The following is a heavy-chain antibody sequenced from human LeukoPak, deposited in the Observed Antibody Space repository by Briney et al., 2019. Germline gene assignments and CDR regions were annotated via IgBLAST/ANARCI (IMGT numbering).Heavy chain of an antibody. V-gene: IGHV4-39*01. J-gene: IGHJ4*02. Sequence: SETLSLTCTVSGGSISSSSYYWGWIRQPPGKGLEWIGSIYYSGSTYYNPSLKSRVTISVDTSKNQFSLKLGSVTAADTAVYYCASIHWSGPPVFDYWGQGTLVTVSS. CDR1: GGSISSSSYY. CDR2: IYYSGST. CDR3: ASIHWSGPPVFDY. D-gene: IGHD3-3*01.